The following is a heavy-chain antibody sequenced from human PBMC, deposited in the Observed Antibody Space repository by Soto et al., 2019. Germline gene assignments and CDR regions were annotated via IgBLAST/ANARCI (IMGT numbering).Heavy chain of an antibody. CDR2: IYPGDSDT. CDR3: ATNDYNGNSVAY. V-gene: IGHV5-51*01. D-gene: IGHD4-4*01. Sequence: GESLKISCKASGYSFTSHWIGWVRQMPGNGLEWMRIIYPGDSDTRYSPSFQGQVTIAVDKSINTAYLQWSSLKASGTAMYYCATNDYNGNSVAYWGPGTLVTVSS. J-gene: IGHJ4*02. CDR1: GYSFTSHW.